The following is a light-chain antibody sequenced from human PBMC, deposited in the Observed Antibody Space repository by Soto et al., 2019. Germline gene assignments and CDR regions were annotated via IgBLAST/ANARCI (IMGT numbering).Light chain of an antibody. V-gene: IGLV2-18*02. CDR2: EVS. Sequence: QSVLTQPPSVSGSLGQSVTMSCTGSSSDVGSYNRVSWYQQPPGTAPKLMIYEVSNRPSGVPDRFSGSKSGKTASLTISGLQAEDEADYYCSSYTSSSTFVVFGGGTKVTVL. J-gene: IGLJ2*01. CDR3: SSYTSSSTFVV. CDR1: SSDVGSYNR.